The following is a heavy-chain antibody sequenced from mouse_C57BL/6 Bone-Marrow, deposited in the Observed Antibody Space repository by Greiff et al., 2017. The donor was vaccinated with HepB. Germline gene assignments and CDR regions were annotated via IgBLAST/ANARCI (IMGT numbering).Heavy chain of an antibody. CDR1: GYTFTSYW. J-gene: IGHJ3*01. CDR2: IYPSDSET. Sequence: VQLQQPGAELVRPGSSVKLSCKASGYTFTSYWMDWVKQRPGQGLEWIGNIYPSDSETHYNQKFKDKATLTVDKPSSTAYMQLSSLTSEDSAVYYCANLRGFAYWGQGTLVTVSA. V-gene: IGHV1-61*01. CDR3: ANLRGFAY.